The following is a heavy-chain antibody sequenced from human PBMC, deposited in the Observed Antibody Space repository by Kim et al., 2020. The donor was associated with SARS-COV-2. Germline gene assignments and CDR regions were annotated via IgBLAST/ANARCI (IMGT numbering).Heavy chain of an antibody. CDR2: ISYDGSNK. CDR1: GFTFSSYG. D-gene: IGHD2-2*01. J-gene: IGHJ4*01. CDR3: AKVRFRYCSSTSCSYFD. Sequence: GGSLRLSCAASGFTFSSYGMHWVRQAPGKGLEWVAVISYDGSNKYYADSVKGRFTISRDNSKNTLYLQMNSLRAEDTAVYYCAKVRFRYCSSTSCSYFD. V-gene: IGHV3-30*18.